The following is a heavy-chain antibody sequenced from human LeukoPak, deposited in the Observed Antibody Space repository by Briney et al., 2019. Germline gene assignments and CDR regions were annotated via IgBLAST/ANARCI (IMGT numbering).Heavy chain of an antibody. CDR3: ARDGRSGYEDL. CDR1: GGSISSNNYY. D-gene: IGHD5-12*01. J-gene: IGHJ5*02. CDR2: ISPSGST. V-gene: IGHV4-61*02. Sequence: SETLSLTCTVSGGSISSNNYYWSWIRQPAGKGLEWIGRISPSGSTNYNPSLESRVTISVDTSKNQFSLRLTSVTAADTAIYYCARDGRSGYEDLWGPGTLVTVSS.